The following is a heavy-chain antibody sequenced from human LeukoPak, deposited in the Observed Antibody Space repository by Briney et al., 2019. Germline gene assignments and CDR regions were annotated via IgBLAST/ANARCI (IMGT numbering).Heavy chain of an antibody. V-gene: IGHV4-4*07. D-gene: IGHD3-22*01. CDR1: GGSISSYY. J-gene: IGHJ4*02. Sequence: PSETLSLTCTVSGGSISSYYWSWIRQPAGKGLEWIGRIYTSGSTNYTPSLKSRVTMSVDTSKNQFSLKLSSVTAADTAVYYCARDRYYYDSSGYYPLFDYWGQGTLVTVFS. CDR2: IYTSGST. CDR3: ARDRYYYDSSGYYPLFDY.